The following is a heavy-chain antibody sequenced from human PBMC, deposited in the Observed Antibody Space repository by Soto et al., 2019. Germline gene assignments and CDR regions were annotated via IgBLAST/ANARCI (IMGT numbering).Heavy chain of an antibody. CDR2: IYWDDDK. V-gene: IGHV2-5*02. CDR1: GFSLSTSGVG. J-gene: IGHJ4*02. Sequence: PTLVNPTQTLTLTCTFSGFSLSTSGVGVGWIRQPPGKALEWLALIYWDDDKRYSPSLKSRLTITKDTSKNQVVLTMTNKDXXXXXTYYCAHRGAIFGVVIYFDYWGQGTLVTVSS. D-gene: IGHD3-3*01. CDR3: AHRGAIFGVVIYFDY.